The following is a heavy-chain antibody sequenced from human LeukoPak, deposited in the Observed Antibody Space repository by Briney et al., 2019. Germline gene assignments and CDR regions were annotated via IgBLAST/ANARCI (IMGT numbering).Heavy chain of an antibody. Sequence: SGTLSLTCAVSGGSISSSNWWSWVRQPPGKGLEWIGEIYHSGSTNYNPSLKSRVTISVDKSKNQFSLKLSSVTAADTAVYYCARATYYYDSSGYRYYFDYWGQGTLVTVSS. CDR2: IYHSGST. V-gene: IGHV4-4*02. CDR3: ARATYYYDSSGYRYYFDY. D-gene: IGHD3-22*01. J-gene: IGHJ4*02. CDR1: GGSISSSNW.